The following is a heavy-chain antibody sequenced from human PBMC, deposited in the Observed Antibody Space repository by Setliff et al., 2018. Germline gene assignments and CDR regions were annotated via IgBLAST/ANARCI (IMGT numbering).Heavy chain of an antibody. CDR2: IYYSGST. D-gene: IGHD3-16*02. CDR3: ARDNNLGYRGYWGRFDY. Sequence: KASETLSLTCTVSGGSISSSSYYWGWIRQHPGKGLEWIGYIYYSGSTYYNPSLKSRVTISVDTSKNQFSLKLSSVTAADTAVYYCARDNNLGYRGYWGRFDYWGQGTLVTVAS. CDR1: GGSISSSSYY. V-gene: IGHV4-31*03. J-gene: IGHJ4*02.